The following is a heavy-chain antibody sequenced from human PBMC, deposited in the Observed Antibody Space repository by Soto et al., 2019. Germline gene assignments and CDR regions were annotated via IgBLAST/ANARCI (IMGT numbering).Heavy chain of an antibody. D-gene: IGHD2-2*01. Sequence: EVQLVESGGGLVKPGGSLRLSCAASGFTFSSYSMNWVRQAPGKGLEWVSSISSSGSTIYYADSVKGRFTISRDNAKNSLYLQMNSLRAEDTAVYYCARDYHASYDYGDYWGQGTLVTVSS. J-gene: IGHJ4*02. CDR2: ISSSGSTI. CDR1: GFTFSSYS. V-gene: IGHV3-21*04. CDR3: ARDYHASYDYGDY.